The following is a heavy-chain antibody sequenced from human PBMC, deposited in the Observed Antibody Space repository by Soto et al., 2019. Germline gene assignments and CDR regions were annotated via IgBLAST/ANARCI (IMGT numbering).Heavy chain of an antibody. Sequence: SETLSLTCTVSGGSISSGGYYWSWIRQHPGKGLEWIGYIYYSGSTYYNPSLKSRVTISVDTSKNQFSLKLSSVTAADTAVYYCARQGISGYCSGGSCYDSNWFDPWGQGTLVTVSS. V-gene: IGHV4-31*03. CDR1: GGSISSGGYY. CDR3: ARQGISGYCSGGSCYDSNWFDP. D-gene: IGHD2-15*01. CDR2: IYYSGST. J-gene: IGHJ5*02.